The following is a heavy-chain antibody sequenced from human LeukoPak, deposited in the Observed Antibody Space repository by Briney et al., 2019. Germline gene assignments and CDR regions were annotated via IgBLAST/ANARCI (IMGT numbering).Heavy chain of an antibody. Sequence: GSLRLSCVVSGFIISSFWMSWVRQAPGQGLESVATIKQDGSETHYVDSVKGRFTISRDNAKNSLWLQVDSLRVEDTAVYYCTRGWSPILWGQGTLVTVSS. V-gene: IGHV3-7*01. CDR2: IKQDGSET. CDR3: TRGWSPIL. J-gene: IGHJ4*02. CDR1: GFIISSFW.